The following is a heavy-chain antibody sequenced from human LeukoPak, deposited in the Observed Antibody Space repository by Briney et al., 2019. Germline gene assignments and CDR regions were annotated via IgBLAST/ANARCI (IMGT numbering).Heavy chain of an antibody. CDR2: IKSKTDGGTT. CDR3: ARELIVWGYSYGYIGY. Sequence: GGSLRLSCAASGFTFSNAWMNWVRQAPGKGLEWVGRIKSKTDGGTTDYAAPVKGRFTISRDDSKNTLYLQMNSLKTEDTAVYYCARELIVWGYSYGYIGYWGQGTLVTVSS. J-gene: IGHJ4*02. CDR1: GFTFSNAW. D-gene: IGHD5-18*01. V-gene: IGHV3-15*07.